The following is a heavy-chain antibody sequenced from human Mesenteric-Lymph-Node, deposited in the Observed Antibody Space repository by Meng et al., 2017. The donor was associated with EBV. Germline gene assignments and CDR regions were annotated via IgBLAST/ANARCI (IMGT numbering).Heavy chain of an antibody. D-gene: IGHD1-26*01. CDR2: INHSGST. J-gene: IGHJ4*02. CDR1: GASVSGFS. Sequence: LQQWGAGLLRPSETLSLTCAVYGASVSGFSWSWIRQSPGKGLEWIGEINHSGSTNYNPSLKSRVTISVDTSKNQFSLKLSSVTAADTAVYYCARRGKVGAGYWGQGTLVTVSS. V-gene: IGHV4-34*01. CDR3: ARRGKVGAGY.